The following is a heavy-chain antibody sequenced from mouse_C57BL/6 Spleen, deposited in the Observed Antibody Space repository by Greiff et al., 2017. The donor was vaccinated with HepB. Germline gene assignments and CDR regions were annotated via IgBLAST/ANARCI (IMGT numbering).Heavy chain of an antibody. CDR3: TRTDGNGAWFAY. D-gene: IGHD2-1*01. J-gene: IGHJ3*01. CDR1: GYTFTDYE. CDR2: IDPETGGT. V-gene: IGHV1-15*01. Sequence: QVQLQQSGAELVRPGASVTLSCKASGYTFTDYEMHWVKQTPVHGLEWIGAIDPETGGTAYNQKFKGKAILTADKSSSTAYMELRSLTSEDSAVYYCTRTDGNGAWFAYWGQGTLVTVSA.